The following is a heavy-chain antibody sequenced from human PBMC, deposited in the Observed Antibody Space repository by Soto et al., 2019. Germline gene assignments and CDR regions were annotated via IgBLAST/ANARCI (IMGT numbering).Heavy chain of an antibody. Sequence: EAQLLASGGGLVQPGGSLSLSCVGSGFPFRAPAMRWVRQAPGRGLEWVSAISANGGSIQHADSVKGRFSVSRDNAKNTVYLQMDNLRTEDSAVYYCAKDRYYDTPGWFDPWGQGSRVIVSS. V-gene: IGHV3-23*01. CDR1: GFPFRAPA. J-gene: IGHJ5*02. CDR2: ISANGGSI. CDR3: AKDRYYDTPGWFDP. D-gene: IGHD3-22*01.